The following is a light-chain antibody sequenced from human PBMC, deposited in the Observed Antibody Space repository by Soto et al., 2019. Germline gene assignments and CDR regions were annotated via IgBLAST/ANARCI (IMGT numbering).Light chain of an antibody. V-gene: IGKV3-20*01. CDR3: QQYGSSTVT. J-gene: IGKJ5*01. CDR2: GAS. CDR1: ESVSSN. Sequence: MVVTQSPATLFVCPGERATLSCRASESVSSNLAWYQQKPGQAPRLLIYGASSRATGIPDRFSGSGSGTDFTLTISRLEPEDFAVYYCQQYGSSTVTFGQGTRLEIK.